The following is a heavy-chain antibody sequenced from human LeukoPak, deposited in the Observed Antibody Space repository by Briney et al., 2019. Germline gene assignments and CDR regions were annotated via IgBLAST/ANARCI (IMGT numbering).Heavy chain of an antibody. D-gene: IGHD2-15*01. V-gene: IGHV4-39*01. CDR2: IYYSGST. CDR1: GGSISSSSYY. CDR3: ARRCWGDIVVVVAAFGAFDI. J-gene: IGHJ3*02. Sequence: SETLSLTCTVSGGSISSSSYYWGWIRQPPGKGLEWIGSIYYSGSTYYNPSLKSRVTISVDTSKNQFSLKLSSVTAADTAVYYCARRCWGDIVVVVAAFGAFDIWGQGTMVTVSS.